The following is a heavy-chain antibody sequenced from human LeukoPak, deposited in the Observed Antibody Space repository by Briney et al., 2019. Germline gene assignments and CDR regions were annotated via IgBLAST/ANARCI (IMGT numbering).Heavy chain of an antibody. Sequence: PSETLSLTCTVSGGSISSTSYYWGWIRQPPGKGLEWIGYIFYSGSTYYNPSLKSRVTISVDTSKNQFSLRLSSVTAADTAVYYCATYESGNYGRLGYWGQGTLVTVSS. CDR3: ATYESGNYGRLGY. D-gene: IGHD1-26*01. CDR1: GGSISSTSYY. V-gene: IGHV4-39*01. J-gene: IGHJ4*02. CDR2: IFYSGST.